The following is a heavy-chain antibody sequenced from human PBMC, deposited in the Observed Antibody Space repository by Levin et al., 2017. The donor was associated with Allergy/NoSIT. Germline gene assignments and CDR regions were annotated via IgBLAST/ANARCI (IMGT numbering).Heavy chain of an antibody. CDR2: ISGSGGST. D-gene: IGHD6-13*01. CDR1: GFTFSSYA. CDR3: AKTPTRGEFYSSSWYAGDY. V-gene: IGHV3-23*01. J-gene: IGHJ4*02. Sequence: GGSLRLSCAASGFTFSSYAMSWVRQAPGKGLEWVSAISGSGGSTYYADSVKGRFTISRDNSKNTLYLQMNSLRAEDTAVYYCAKTPTRGEFYSSSWYAGDYWGQGTLVTVSS.